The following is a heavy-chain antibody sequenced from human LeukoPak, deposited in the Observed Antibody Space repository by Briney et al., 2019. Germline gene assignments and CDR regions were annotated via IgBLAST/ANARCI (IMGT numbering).Heavy chain of an antibody. CDR2: IGTAGDT. CDR3: ARGSPAAGFDY. J-gene: IGHJ4*02. D-gene: IGHD6-13*01. CDR1: GFTFSSYD. V-gene: IGHV3-13*01. Sequence: PGGSLRLSCAASGFTFSSYDMHWVRQATGKGLEWVSAIGTAGDTYYPGSVKGRFTISRENAKNSSYLQMNSLRAGDTAVYYCARGSPAAGFDYWGQGTLVTVSS.